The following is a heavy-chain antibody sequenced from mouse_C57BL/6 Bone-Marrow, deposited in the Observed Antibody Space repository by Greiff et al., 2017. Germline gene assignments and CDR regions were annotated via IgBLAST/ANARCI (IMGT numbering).Heavy chain of an antibody. V-gene: IGHV14-4*01. D-gene: IGHD2-5*01. J-gene: IGHJ4*01. CDR1: GFNIKGDY. CDR2: IDPENGDT. Sequence: VQLQESGAELVRPGASVKLSCTASGFNIKGDYMHWVKQRPEQGLEWIGWIDPENGDTEYDTKFQGKATMTADTSSNTAYLQLSSLTSEDTAVYYCTDYSNYAMDYWGQGTAVTVSS. CDR3: TDYSNYAMDY.